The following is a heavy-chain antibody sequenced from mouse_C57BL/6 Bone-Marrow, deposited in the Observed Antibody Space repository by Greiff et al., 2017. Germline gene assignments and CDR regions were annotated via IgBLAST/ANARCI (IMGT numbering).Heavy chain of an antibody. D-gene: IGHD1-1*01. CDR1: GYTFTSYW. Sequence: VHVKQSGTVLARPGASVKMSCKTSGYTFTSYWMHWVKQRPGQGLEWIGAIYPGNSDTSYNQKFKGKAKLTAVTSASTAYMELSSLTNEDSAVYYCTRSLIYYYGSSSWFAYWGQGTLVTVSA. CDR2: IYPGNSDT. V-gene: IGHV1-5*01. CDR3: TRSLIYYYGSSSWFAY. J-gene: IGHJ3*01.